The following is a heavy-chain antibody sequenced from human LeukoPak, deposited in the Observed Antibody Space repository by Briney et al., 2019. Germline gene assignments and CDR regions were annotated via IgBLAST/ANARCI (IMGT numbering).Heavy chain of an antibody. J-gene: IGHJ4*02. D-gene: IGHD6-13*01. CDR3: ARPLYSSSWYTY. Sequence: ASVKVSCKASGYTFTGYYMHWVRQAPGQGLEWMGWINPNSGGTNYARKFQGRVTMTRDTSISTAYMELSRLRSDDTAVYYCARPLYSSSWYTYWGQGTLVTVSS. V-gene: IGHV1-2*02. CDR2: INPNSGGT. CDR1: GYTFTGYY.